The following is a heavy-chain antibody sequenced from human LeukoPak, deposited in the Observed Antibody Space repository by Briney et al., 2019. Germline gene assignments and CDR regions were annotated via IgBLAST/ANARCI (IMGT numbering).Heavy chain of an antibody. CDR2: INAGNGNT. J-gene: IGHJ4*02. V-gene: IGHV1-3*01. D-gene: IGHD3-10*01. CDR3: ARAYMVRGVIIGY. CDR1: GYTFTSYA. Sequence: ASVKVSCKASGYTFTSYAMHWVRQAPGQRLEWMGWINAGNGNTKYSQEFQGRVTITRDTSASTAYMELSSLRSEDTAVYYCARAYMVRGVIIGYWGQGTLVTVSS.